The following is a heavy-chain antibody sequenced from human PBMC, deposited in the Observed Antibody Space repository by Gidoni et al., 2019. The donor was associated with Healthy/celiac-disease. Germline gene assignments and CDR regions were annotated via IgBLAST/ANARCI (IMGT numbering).Heavy chain of an antibody. CDR1: GFTGSSYA. Sequence: VQLVESGGGVVQLGRSRGSSGAAPGFTGSSYATHLVHQAPGKGLEWVAVISDDGSHKYYADSVKGRFTISRDNSKNTLYLQMNSLRAEDTAVYYCARDVKAYCSGGSCYSFVGYWGQGTLVTVSS. D-gene: IGHD2-15*01. J-gene: IGHJ4*02. CDR2: ISDDGSHK. CDR3: ARDVKAYCSGGSCYSFVGY. V-gene: IGHV3-30-3*01.